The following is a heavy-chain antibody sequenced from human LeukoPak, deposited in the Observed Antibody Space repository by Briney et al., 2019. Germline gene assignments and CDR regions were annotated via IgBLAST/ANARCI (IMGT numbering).Heavy chain of an antibody. Sequence: GGSLRLSCAASGFTFSSYWMSWVRQAPGKGLEWVANIRQDGSEKYYVDSVKGRFTISRDNAKNSLYLQMNSLRAEDTAVYYCGRGSEAVVNGGVSWSFDNWGQGTLVTVSS. CDR2: IRQDGSEK. CDR3: GRGSEAVVNGGVSWSFDN. CDR1: GFTFSSYW. J-gene: IGHJ4*02. D-gene: IGHD2-15*01. V-gene: IGHV3-7*03.